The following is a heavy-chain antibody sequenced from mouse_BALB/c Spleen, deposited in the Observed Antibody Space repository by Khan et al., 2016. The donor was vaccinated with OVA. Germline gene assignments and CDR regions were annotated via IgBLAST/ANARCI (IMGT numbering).Heavy chain of an antibody. D-gene: IGHD1-3*01. Sequence: QIQLVQSGPELKKPGETVKISCKASGYTFTNYGMNWVKQAPGKGLKWMGWINTYTGEPTYADDFKGRFVFSLETSASTAYLQISNLKNEDMTTYVCARSSSYWDSDVWGAGTTVTVSS. V-gene: IGHV9-1*02. CDR3: ARSSSYWDSDV. J-gene: IGHJ1*01. CDR2: INTYTGEP. CDR1: GYTFTNYG.